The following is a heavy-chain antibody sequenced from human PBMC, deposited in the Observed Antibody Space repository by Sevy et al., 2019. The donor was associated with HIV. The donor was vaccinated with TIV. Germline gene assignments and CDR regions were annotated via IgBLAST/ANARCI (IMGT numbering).Heavy chain of an antibody. J-gene: IGHJ4*02. CDR1: GFIFSSFA. Sequence: GGSLRLSCAASGFIFSSFAMGWVRQGPRKGLEWLSVISASGDYTYYADSVKGRFTISRDNSKNTLFLQMNSLRAEDTAIFYCAKKMGGGSGMAFLIDYWGQGTLVTVSS. CDR3: AKKMGGGSGMAFLIDY. D-gene: IGHD1-20*01. CDR2: ISASGDYT. V-gene: IGHV3-23*01.